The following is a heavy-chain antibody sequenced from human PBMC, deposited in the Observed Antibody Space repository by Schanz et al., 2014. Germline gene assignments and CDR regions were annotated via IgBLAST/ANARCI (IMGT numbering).Heavy chain of an antibody. CDR3: VKGGTNTLDS. Sequence: EVQLVESGGVVAQPGGSLRLSCAASGFSFDDYTMHWVRQAPGKGLEWVSLIDRDGGHTYYADSVKGRFTISRDNSKNTLYLQMNSLRGDDTAIYYCVKGGTNTLDSWGQGTLVTVSS. V-gene: IGHV3-43*01. CDR1: GFSFDDYT. J-gene: IGHJ4*02. CDR2: IDRDGGHT.